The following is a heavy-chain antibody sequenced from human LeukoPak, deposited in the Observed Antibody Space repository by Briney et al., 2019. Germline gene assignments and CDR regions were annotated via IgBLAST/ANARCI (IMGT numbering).Heavy chain of an antibody. CDR1: GGSISSSSYY. J-gene: IGHJ4*02. CDR2: IYYSGST. CDR3: ARVVAGYFDY. D-gene: IGHD6-19*01. V-gene: IGHV4-39*07. Sequence: SETLSLTCTVSGGSISSSSYYWGWIRQPPGKGLEWIGSIYYSGSTFDNPSLKSRVTMSVDTSKNQFSLKLSSVTAADTAVYYCARVVAGYFDYWGQGTLVTVSS.